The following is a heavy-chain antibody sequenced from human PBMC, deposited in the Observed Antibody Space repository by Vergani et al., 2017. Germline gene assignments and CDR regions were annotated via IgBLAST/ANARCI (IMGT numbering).Heavy chain of an antibody. CDR1: GFTFRNYA. J-gene: IGHJ4*02. D-gene: IGHD3-16*01. V-gene: IGHV3-23*01. Sequence: EVQLLESGGGLVHPGGSLRLSCAASGFTFRNYAMSWVRQAPGKGLEWVSAISGSGGSTYYGDSVKGRFTISRDNSKNTLYLQMNSLRAEDTAVYYCVSISEGCGGLRYDYWGQGTLVTVSS. CDR3: VSISEGCGGLRYDY. CDR2: ISGSGGST.